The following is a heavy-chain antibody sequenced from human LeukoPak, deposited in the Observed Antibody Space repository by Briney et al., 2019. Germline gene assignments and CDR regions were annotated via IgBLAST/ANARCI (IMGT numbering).Heavy chain of an antibody. V-gene: IGHV4-39*01. Sequence: SETLSLTCTVSGGSISSSSYYWGWVRQPPGKGLEWIANIYYSGSTYYSPSLRSRVTISVDTSKNQFSLKLTSVTAADTAVYYCARHASVSGNWPRPLDYWGQGGLVTVSS. CDR2: IYYSGST. CDR3: ARHASVSGNWPRPLDY. J-gene: IGHJ4*02. CDR1: GGSISSSSYY. D-gene: IGHD3-3*01.